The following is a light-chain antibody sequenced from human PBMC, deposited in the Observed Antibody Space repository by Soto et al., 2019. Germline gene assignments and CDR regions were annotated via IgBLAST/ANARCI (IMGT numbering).Light chain of an antibody. Sequence: IALTQSPGTLYLSPGERATLSCRASQTGSNSYLAWYQQKSGQAPRLLIYGVSTRATGTPDRFSGSGSGTDFTLTISRLEPEDFAVYHCQQYGSSPTTFGQGTKVDIK. CDR3: QQYGSSPTT. CDR1: QTGSNSY. V-gene: IGKV3-20*01. CDR2: GVS. J-gene: IGKJ1*01.